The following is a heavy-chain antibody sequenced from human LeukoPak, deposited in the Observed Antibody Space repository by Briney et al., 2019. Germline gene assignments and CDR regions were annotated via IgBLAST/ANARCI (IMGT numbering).Heavy chain of an antibody. CDR1: GFTFDSYA. CDR2: FSGSRGST. J-gene: IGHJ3*02. D-gene: IGHD4-17*01. V-gene: IGHV3-23*01. CDR3: AKDLSKSYGDYGTSGALDI. Sequence: PGGSLRLSCAASGFTFDSYAMNWVRQAPGKGLEWVSGFSGSRGSTYYADSVKGRFTISRDNSKNTLYLQMNSLRAEDTAIYYCAKDLSKSYGDYGTSGALDIWGQGTLVTVSS.